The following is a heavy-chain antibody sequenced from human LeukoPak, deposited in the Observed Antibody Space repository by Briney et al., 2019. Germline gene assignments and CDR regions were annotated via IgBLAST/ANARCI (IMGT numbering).Heavy chain of an antibody. CDR2: ISTYNGNT. Sequence: ASVKVSCKSSGYTFTSYGISRVRQAPGQGLEWMGWISTYNGNTNYAQQLQGRVSMTTDPYTSTAYMELRSLRSDDTAVYYCARDTVYSSSCYYYYYFYMDVWGKGTTVTVSS. V-gene: IGHV1-18*01. CDR1: GYTFTSYG. CDR3: ARDTVYSSSCYYYYYFYMDV. D-gene: IGHD6-6*01. J-gene: IGHJ6*03.